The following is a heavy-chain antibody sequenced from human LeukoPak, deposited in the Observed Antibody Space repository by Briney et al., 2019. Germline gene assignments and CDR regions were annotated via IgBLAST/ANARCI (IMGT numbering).Heavy chain of an antibody. Sequence: GASVKVSCKASGYTFTSYDINWVRQATGQGLEWMGWMNPNSGNTGYAQKFQGRVTMTRNTSISTAYMELSSLRSDDTAVYYCARTHSSGWYSVGYYYMDVWGKGTTVTVSS. CDR1: GYTFTSYD. CDR2: MNPNSGNT. CDR3: ARTHSSGWYSVGYYYMDV. V-gene: IGHV1-8*01. D-gene: IGHD6-19*01. J-gene: IGHJ6*03.